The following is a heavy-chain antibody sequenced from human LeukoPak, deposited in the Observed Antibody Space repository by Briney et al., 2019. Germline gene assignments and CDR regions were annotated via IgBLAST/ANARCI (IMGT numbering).Heavy chain of an antibody. CDR2: ISAYNGNT. Sequence: GASVKVSCKASGYTFTSYGISWVRQAPGQGLEWMGWISAYNGNTNYAQKLQGRVTMTTDTSTSTAYMELRSLRSDDTAVYYCARVVGVYYGSGSYYYGGRVYYYYYYMDVWGKGTTVTISS. CDR3: ARVVGVYYGSGSYYYGGRVYYYYYYMDV. V-gene: IGHV1-18*01. CDR1: GYTFTSYG. J-gene: IGHJ6*03. D-gene: IGHD3-10*01.